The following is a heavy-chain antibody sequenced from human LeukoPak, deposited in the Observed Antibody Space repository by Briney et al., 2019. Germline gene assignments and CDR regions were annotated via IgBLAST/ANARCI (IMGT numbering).Heavy chain of an antibody. J-gene: IGHJ4*02. CDR1: GFPFSDYW. Sequence: GGSLRLSCAASGFPFSDYWMDWVRQAPGKGMEWVANINQDGRIQYYADSVRGRFIISRNNAKNSLYLQMNSLRAEDTAVYYCAKGSPAAIIRYYFDYWGQGTLVTVSS. CDR3: AKGSPAAIIRYYFDY. V-gene: IGHV3-7*01. D-gene: IGHD2-2*01. CDR2: INQDGRIQ.